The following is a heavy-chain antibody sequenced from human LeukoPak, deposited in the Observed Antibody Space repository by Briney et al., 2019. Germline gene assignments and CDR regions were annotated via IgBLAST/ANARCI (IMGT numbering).Heavy chain of an antibody. Sequence: ASVKVSCKASGYTFTSYGISWVRQAPGQGLEWIGWISAYNGNTNYAQKLQGRVTMTTDTSTSTAYMELRSLRSDDTAVYYCAREKWLRRKDAFDIWGQGTMVTVSS. V-gene: IGHV1-18*01. D-gene: IGHD5-12*01. J-gene: IGHJ3*02. CDR1: GYTFTSYG. CDR2: ISAYNGNT. CDR3: AREKWLRRKDAFDI.